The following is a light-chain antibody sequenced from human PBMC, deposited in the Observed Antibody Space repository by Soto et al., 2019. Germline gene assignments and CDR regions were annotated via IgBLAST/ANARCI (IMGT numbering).Light chain of an antibody. CDR2: GAS. J-gene: IGKJ3*01. CDR1: QSIATN. CDR3: QQYNSWPPLFT. Sequence: EIVMTQSPAILSLSPGETATHSCRASQSIATNLAWYQQRPGQAPRLLIYGASTRATDVPARFSGSVSGTEFILSITRLQSEDFAVYYCQQYNSWPPLFTFGPGTTLDL. V-gene: IGKV3D-15*01.